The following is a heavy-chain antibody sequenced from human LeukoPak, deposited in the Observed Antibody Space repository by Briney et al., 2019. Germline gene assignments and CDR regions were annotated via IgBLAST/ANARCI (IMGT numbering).Heavy chain of an antibody. J-gene: IGHJ4*02. D-gene: IGHD1-26*01. CDR3: AKDSGSYAFDY. CDR1: GFTLSSYG. V-gene: IGHV3-30*18. CDR2: ISYDGSNK. Sequence: PGRSLRLSCAASGFTLSSYGMHWVRQAPGKGLEWVAVISYDGSNKYYADSVKGRFTISRDNSKNTLYLQMNSLRAEDTAVYYCAKDSGSYAFDYWGQGTLVTVSS.